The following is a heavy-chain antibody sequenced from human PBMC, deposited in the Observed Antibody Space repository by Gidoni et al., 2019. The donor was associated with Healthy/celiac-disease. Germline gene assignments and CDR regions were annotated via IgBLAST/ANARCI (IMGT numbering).Heavy chain of an antibody. CDR1: GFTFSGTW. CDR3: TTDLGGGNGNYGLWDAFDI. J-gene: IGHJ3*02. Sequence: EVQLVESGGGLVKPGGSLRLSCAASGFTFSGTWMSWVRQAPGKGLEWVGRIKSKTDAGTTDYAAAVKGRFSISRDDSKTTLYLQMNSLKTEDTAIYFCTTDLGGGNGNYGLWDAFDIWGQGTMVTVSS. D-gene: IGHD4-17*01. CDR2: IKSKTDAGTT. V-gene: IGHV3-15*01.